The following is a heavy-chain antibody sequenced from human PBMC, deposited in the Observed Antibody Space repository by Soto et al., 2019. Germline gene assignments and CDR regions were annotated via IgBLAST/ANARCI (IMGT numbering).Heavy chain of an antibody. CDR1: GGTFSSYT. CDR3: ARGQKARSGYYPPGGYYYMDV. CDR2: IIPILGIA. V-gene: IGHV1-69*02. Sequence: ASVKVSCKASGGTFSSYTISWVRQAPGQGLEWMGRIIPILGIANYAQKFQGRVTITADKSTSTAYMELSSLRSEDTAVYYCARGQKARSGYYPPGGYYYMDVWGKGTTVTVS. D-gene: IGHD3-3*01. J-gene: IGHJ6*03.